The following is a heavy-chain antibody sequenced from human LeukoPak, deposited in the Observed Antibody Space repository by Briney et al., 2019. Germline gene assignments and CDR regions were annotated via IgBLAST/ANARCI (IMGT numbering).Heavy chain of an antibody. D-gene: IGHD4-17*01. CDR3: AREGDYGDYVDY. CDR2: IYKDGRT. Sequence: GGSLRLSCAASGFIVSSNYMTWVRQAPGKGLEWVSVIYKDGRTFYADSVKGRFTISRDNSKNTLYLQMNSLRAEDTAVYYCAREGDYGDYVDYWGQGTLVTVSS. J-gene: IGHJ4*02. V-gene: IGHV3-53*05. CDR1: GFIVSSNY.